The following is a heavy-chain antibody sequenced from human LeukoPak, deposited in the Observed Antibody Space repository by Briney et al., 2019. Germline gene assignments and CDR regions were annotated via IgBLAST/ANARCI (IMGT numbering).Heavy chain of an antibody. CDR2: ISAYNGNT. CDR3: ARVDCSGGSCQEYYFDY. D-gene: IGHD2-15*01. Sequence: ASVKVSCKASGYTFTSYGISWVRQPPGQGLEWMGWISAYNGNTNYVQKLQDRVTMTTDTSTSTAYMELRSLRSDDTAVYYCARVDCSGGSCQEYYFDYWGQGTLVTVSS. J-gene: IGHJ4*02. V-gene: IGHV1-18*01. CDR1: GYTFTSYG.